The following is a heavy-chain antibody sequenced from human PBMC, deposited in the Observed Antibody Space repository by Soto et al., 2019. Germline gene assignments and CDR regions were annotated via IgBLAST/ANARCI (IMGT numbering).Heavy chain of an antibody. CDR2: ISYDGSNK. CDR3: ARDDCSGGSCYYGYFDY. J-gene: IGHJ4*02. CDR1: GFTFSSYA. D-gene: IGHD2-15*01. V-gene: IGHV3-30-3*01. Sequence: QVQLVESGGGVVQPGRSLRLSCAASGFTFSSYAMHWVRQAPGKGLEGVAVISYDGSNKYYADSVKGRFTISRDNSKNTLYLQMNSLRAEDTAVYYCARDDCSGGSCYYGYFDYWGQGTLVTVSS.